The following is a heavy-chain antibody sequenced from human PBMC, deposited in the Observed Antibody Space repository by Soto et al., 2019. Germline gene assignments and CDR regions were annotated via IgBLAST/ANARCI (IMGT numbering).Heavy chain of an antibody. J-gene: IGHJ5*02. D-gene: IGHD3-10*01. CDR3: ARGGSLNWFDP. CDR2: ISYDGSNK. V-gene: IGHV3-30*03. Sequence: GGSLRLSCAASGFTFSSYGMHWVRQAPGKGLEWVAVISYDGSNKYYADSVKGRFTISRDNSKNTLYLQMNSLRAEDTAVYYCARGGSLNWFDPWGQGTLVTVSS. CDR1: GFTFSSYG.